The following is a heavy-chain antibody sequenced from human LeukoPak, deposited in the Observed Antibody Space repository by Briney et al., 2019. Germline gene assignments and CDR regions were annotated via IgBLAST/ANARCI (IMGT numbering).Heavy chain of an antibody. D-gene: IGHD2-2*01. J-gene: IGHJ3*02. CDR1: GFTFSDHY. V-gene: IGHV3-72*01. CDR3: ARVRYCSSTTCRGAFDI. Sequence: GGSLRLSCAASGFTFSDHYMDWVRQAPGKGLEWVGRTRNKANSYTTEYAASVKGRFTISRADSENSLYLQMNSLKTEDTAVYFCARVRYCSSTTCRGAFDIWGQGTMVTVSS. CDR2: TRNKANSYTT.